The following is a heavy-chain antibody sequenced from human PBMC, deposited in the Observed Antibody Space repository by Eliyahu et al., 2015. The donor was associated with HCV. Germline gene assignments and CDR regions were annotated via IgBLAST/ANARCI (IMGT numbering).Heavy chain of an antibody. CDR2: MNPNSGNT. Sequence: QVQLAQSGAEVKKPGASVKVSCKTSGYNFRTSDINWVRQATGQGLEWLGWMNPNSGNTGLAQKFQGRVTMTRDTSITTAYMELRSLTSDDTAVYYCARALSYCSGGICNQRYFDSWGQGTLVTVSS. CDR3: ARALSYCSGGICNQRYFDS. J-gene: IGHJ4*02. V-gene: IGHV1-8*01. CDR1: GYNFRTSD. D-gene: IGHD2-15*01.